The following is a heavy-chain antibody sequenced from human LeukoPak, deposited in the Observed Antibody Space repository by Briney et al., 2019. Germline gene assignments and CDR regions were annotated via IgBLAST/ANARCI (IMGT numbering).Heavy chain of an antibody. CDR2: ISTSSSYI. J-gene: IGHJ4*02. Sequence: GGSLRLSCAASGFTFSSYAMSWVRRAPRKGLEWVSSISTSSSYIYYADSVKGRFTISRDNARNSLYLQMNSLRAEDTAVYYCARDRDWNSGFDYWGQGTLVTVSS. V-gene: IGHV3-21*01. D-gene: IGHD1-7*01. CDR1: GFTFSSYA. CDR3: ARDRDWNSGFDY.